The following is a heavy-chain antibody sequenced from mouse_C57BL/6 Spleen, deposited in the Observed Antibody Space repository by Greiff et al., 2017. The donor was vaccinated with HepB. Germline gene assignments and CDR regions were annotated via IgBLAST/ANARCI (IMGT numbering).Heavy chain of an antibody. D-gene: IGHD1-1*01. CDR1: GYTFTSYW. V-gene: IGHV1-50*01. CDR3: ARGLLLRRDFDY. CDR2: IDPSDSYT. Sequence: QVQLQQPGAELVKPGASVKLSCKASGYTFTSYWMQWVKQRPGQGLEWIGEIDPSDSYTNYNQKFKGKATLTVDTSSSTAYMQLSSLTSEDSAVYYCARGLLLRRDFDYWGQGTTLTVSS. J-gene: IGHJ2*01.